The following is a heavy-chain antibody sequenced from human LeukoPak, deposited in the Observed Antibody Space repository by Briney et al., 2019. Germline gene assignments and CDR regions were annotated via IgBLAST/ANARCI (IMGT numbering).Heavy chain of an antibody. V-gene: IGHV4-39*07. J-gene: IGHJ5*02. D-gene: IGHD3-3*01. Sequence: PSETLSLTCTVSGGSISSYYWGWIRQPPGKGLEWIGSIYYSGSTYYNPSLKSRVTISVDTSKNQFSLKLSSVTAADTAVYYCAREILGPFDFWSGYYSGLDWFDPWGQGALVTVSS. CDR1: GGSISSYY. CDR3: AREILGPFDFWSGYYSGLDWFDP. CDR2: IYYSGST.